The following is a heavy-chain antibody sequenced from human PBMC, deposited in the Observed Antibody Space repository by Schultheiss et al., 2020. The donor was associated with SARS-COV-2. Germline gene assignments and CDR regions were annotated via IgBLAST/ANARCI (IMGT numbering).Heavy chain of an antibody. D-gene: IGHD5-18*01. CDR1: GYSFTSYW. V-gene: IGHV5-51*01. Sequence: KVSCKGSGYSFTSYWIGWVRQMPGKGLEWMGIIYPGDSDTRYSPSFQGQVTISADKSISTAYLQWSSLKASDTAMYYCARTAYSYGRDAFDIWGQGTMVTVSS. CDR2: IYPGDSDT. CDR3: ARTAYSYGRDAFDI. J-gene: IGHJ3*02.